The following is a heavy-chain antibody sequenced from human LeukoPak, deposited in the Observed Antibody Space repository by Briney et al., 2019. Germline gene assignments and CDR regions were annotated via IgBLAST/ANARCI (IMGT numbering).Heavy chain of an antibody. D-gene: IGHD3-10*01. CDR3: AKEDRMVRGVSLYYFDY. CDR1: GFTVSSNY. J-gene: IGHJ4*02. V-gene: IGHV3-66*01. Sequence: GGSLRLSCAASGFTVSSNYMSWVRQAPGKGLEWVSVIYSGGSTYYADSVKGRFTISRDNSKNTLYLQMNSLRAEDTAVYYCAKEDRMVRGVSLYYFDYWGQGTLVTVSS. CDR2: IYSGGST.